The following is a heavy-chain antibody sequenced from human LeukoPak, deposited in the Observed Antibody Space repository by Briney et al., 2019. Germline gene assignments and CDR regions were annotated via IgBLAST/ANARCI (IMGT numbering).Heavy chain of an antibody. Sequence: PGGSLRLSCAASGFSFCFYVMYCVRQAPGKGGEWVAVITEYGTKKNYAESVKGRFTISRDNSTKTLYLPMNSLRAEDTAVYYCAKDRETTSSGTFGNWGQGTLVTVSS. CDR2: ITEYGTKK. D-gene: IGHD6-13*01. CDR3: AKDRETTSSGTFGN. CDR1: GFSFCFYV. V-gene: IGHV3-30*18. J-gene: IGHJ4*02.